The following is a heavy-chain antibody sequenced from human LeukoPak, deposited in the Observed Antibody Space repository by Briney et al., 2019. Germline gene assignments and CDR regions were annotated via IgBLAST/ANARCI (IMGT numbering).Heavy chain of an antibody. D-gene: IGHD1-26*01. Sequence: SETLSLTCAVYGGSFSGYYWSWIRQPPGKGLEWIGEINHSGSTNYNPSLKSRVTISLDTSKNQFSLKLSSVTAADTAVYYCARVLSGSYPGAFDYWGQGTLVTVSS. CDR2: INHSGST. CDR3: ARVLSGSYPGAFDY. V-gene: IGHV4-34*01. CDR1: GGSFSGYY. J-gene: IGHJ4*02.